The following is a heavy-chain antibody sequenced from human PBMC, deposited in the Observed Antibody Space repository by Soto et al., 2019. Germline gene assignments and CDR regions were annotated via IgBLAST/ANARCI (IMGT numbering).Heavy chain of an antibody. D-gene: IGHD3-10*02. CDR2: INSDGSST. CDR3: ARGAITMSPDDAFDI. CDR1: GFTFSSYW. Sequence: VGSLRLSCAASGFTFSSYWMHWVRQAPGKGLVWVSRINSDGSSTSYADSVKGRFTISRDNAKNTLYLQMNSLRAEDTAVYYCARGAITMSPDDAFDIWGQGTMVTVSS. J-gene: IGHJ3*02. V-gene: IGHV3-74*01.